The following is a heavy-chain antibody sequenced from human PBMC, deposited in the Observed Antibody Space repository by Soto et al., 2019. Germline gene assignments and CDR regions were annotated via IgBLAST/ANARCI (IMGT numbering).Heavy chain of an antibody. Sequence: VQLVESGGGLIQPGGSLRLSCAASGLSVSNNHMTWVRQAPGKGLEWVSLIHGGGSAYYADSVKGRFTISRDNSKNTLYRQMDSLRAEDTAIYYCAGRLTTAASLDYWGQGTLVTVSS. D-gene: IGHD1-1*01. CDR1: GLSVSNNH. CDR2: IHGGGSA. V-gene: IGHV3-53*01. J-gene: IGHJ4*02. CDR3: AGRLTTAASLDY.